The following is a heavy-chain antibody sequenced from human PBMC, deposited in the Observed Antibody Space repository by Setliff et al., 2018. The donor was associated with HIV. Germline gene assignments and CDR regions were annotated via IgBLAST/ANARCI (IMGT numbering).Heavy chain of an antibody. J-gene: IGHJ4*02. Sequence: PSETLSLTCAVSGFSISSRFFWGWVRQPPGKGLEWIGSIYQSGTTYYNPALKSRVTISVDTSKNQFSLSLTSVTAADTAVYFCARVETTVTSRLDYWGQGTLVTVSS. CDR3: ARVETTVTSRLDY. D-gene: IGHD4-17*01. CDR1: GFSISSRFF. CDR2: IYQSGTT. V-gene: IGHV4-38-2*01.